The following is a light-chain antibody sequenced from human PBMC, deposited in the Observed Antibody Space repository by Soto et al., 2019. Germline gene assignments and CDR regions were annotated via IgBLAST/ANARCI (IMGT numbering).Light chain of an antibody. Sequence: EIAISQYHQTLSVSPGEGATLSCGASQGIGDTLSWYQQNPGQTPRLLIYDTSTRATGIPARFSVSGSGTEFNLTISFLQSEDFAVYNCQESNNWPRTFSEGAKVDI. CDR1: QGIGDT. CDR3: QESNNWPRT. J-gene: IGKJ1*01. CDR2: DTS. V-gene: IGKV3-15*01.